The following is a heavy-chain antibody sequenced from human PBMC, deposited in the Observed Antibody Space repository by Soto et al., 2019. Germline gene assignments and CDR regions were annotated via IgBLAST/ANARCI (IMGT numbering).Heavy chain of an antibody. J-gene: IGHJ6*02. CDR2: ISYTGSA. CDR3: ARVNYGDYYYGMDV. Sequence: SETLSLTCTVSGGSINYSYWTWIRQPPGKGLEWIGYISYTGSANYNASLKSRLTISVDTSKNQFSLKLSSVTAADTALYYCARVNYGDYYYGMDVWGQGTTVAVSS. D-gene: IGHD4-17*01. V-gene: IGHV4-59*01. CDR1: GGSINYSY.